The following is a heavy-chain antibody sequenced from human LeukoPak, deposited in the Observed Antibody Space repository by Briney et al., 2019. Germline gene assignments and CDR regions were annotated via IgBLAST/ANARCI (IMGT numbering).Heavy chain of an antibody. CDR1: GFXFSXXX. Sequence: PGGSLRLSCAASGFXFSXXXXXWVXXXPXKXXEXVAVISYDGSNNYYADSVKGRFTISRDNSKNTLYLQMNSLRAEDTAVYYCARGYCSSTSCYPDYWGQGTLVTVSS. CDR2: ISYDGSNN. J-gene: IGHJ4*02. V-gene: IGHV3-30-3*01. D-gene: IGHD2-2*01. CDR3: ARGYCSSTSCYPDY.